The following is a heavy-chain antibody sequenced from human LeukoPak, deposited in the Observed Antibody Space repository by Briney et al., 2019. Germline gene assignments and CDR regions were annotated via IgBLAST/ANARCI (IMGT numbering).Heavy chain of an antibody. Sequence: PGGSLRLSCAASGFTFSRYAMHWVRQAPGKGLECVAIISYDGSDKYYADSVKGRSTISRDDSKNTLYLQMKSLRPEDTALYFCARETDFWSGYYPPDYWGQGTLVTVSS. CDR1: GFTFSRYA. D-gene: IGHD3-3*01. CDR2: ISYDGSDK. V-gene: IGHV3-30*01. J-gene: IGHJ4*02. CDR3: ARETDFWSGYYPPDY.